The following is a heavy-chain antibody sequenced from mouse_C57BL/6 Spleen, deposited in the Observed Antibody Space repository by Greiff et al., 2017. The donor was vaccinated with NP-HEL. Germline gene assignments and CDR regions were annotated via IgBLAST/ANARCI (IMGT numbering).Heavy chain of an antibody. Sequence: QVQLQQSGAELVRPGASVTLSCKASGYTFTDYEMHWVKQTPVHGLEWIGAIDPETGGTAYNQKFKGKAILTADKSSSTAYMELRSLTSEDSAVYYCTRLGIYYYGSSPYFDYWGQGTTLTVSS. D-gene: IGHD1-1*01. CDR1: GYTFTDYE. V-gene: IGHV1-15*01. CDR2: IDPETGGT. CDR3: TRLGIYYYGSSPYFDY. J-gene: IGHJ2*01.